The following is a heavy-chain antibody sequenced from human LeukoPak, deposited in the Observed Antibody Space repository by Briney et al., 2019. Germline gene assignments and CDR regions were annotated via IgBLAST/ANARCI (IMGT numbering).Heavy chain of an antibody. CDR3: ARDTYNWNVDAFDP. CDR1: GFTFNNYG. D-gene: IGHD1-20*01. V-gene: IGHV4-34*01. J-gene: IGHJ5*02. CDR2: INHSGST. Sequence: PGGSLRLSCAASGFTFNNYGMSWVRQPPGKGLEWIGEINHSGSTDYNPSLKSRVTISIDKSKNHFSLKLTSATAADTAIYYCARDTYNWNVDAFDPWGQGTLVTVSS.